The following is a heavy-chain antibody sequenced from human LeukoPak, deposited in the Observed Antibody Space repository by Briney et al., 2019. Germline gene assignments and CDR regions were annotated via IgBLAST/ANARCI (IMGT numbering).Heavy chain of an antibody. V-gene: IGHV1-69*05. D-gene: IGHD3-3*01. CDR1: GGTFSSYA. J-gene: IGHJ3*02. CDR3: ASPIKGSTYYDFWSGYDAFDI. CDR2: IIPIFGTA. Sequence: SVKVSCKTSGGTFSSYAISWVRQAPGQGLEWMGRIIPIFGTANYAQKFQGRVTITTDESTSTAYMELSSLRSEDTAVYYCASPIKGSTYYDFWSGYDAFDIWGQGTMVTVSS.